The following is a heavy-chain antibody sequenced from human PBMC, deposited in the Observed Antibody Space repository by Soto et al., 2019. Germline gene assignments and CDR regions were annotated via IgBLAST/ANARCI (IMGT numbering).Heavy chain of an antibody. Sequence: EVQLVESGGGLVKRGGSLRLSCAASGFSFSSDSMAWVRQAPGKGLEGVSSISSSGSFMNYADSVKGRFTISRDNARNSLYLQMSGLKDEDTAVYYCARDPPTGTTLDWVDSWGQGTLVTVSS. J-gene: IGHJ5*01. CDR2: ISSSGSFM. CDR3: ARDPPTGTTLDWVDS. D-gene: IGHD1-7*01. V-gene: IGHV3-21*01. CDR1: GFSFSSDS.